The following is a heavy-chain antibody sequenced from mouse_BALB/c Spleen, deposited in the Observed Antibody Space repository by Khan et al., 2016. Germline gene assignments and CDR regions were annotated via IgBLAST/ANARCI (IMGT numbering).Heavy chain of an antibody. D-gene: IGHD2-2*01. V-gene: IGHV1S53*02. J-gene: IGHJ3*01. CDR1: GYTFTNHA. CDR2: ISPGNGDI. Sequence: QVQLQQSDAELVKPSASVSITCNASGYTFTNHAIHWVNQKPEQGLEWMGYISPGNGDIKYNAKFKGKATLTADKSSSTAYMQLNTLTSEDSAVYFCRGYDEAYWGQGTLVTVSA. CDR3: RGYDEAY.